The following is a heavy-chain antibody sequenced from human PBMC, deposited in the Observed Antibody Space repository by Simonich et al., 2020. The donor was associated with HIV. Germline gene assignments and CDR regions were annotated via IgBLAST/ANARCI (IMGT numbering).Heavy chain of an antibody. CDR2: ISYDGSNK. J-gene: IGHJ4*02. D-gene: IGHD3-3*02. Sequence: QVQLVESGGGVVQPGRSLRLSCAASGFTFSSYAMHWVRQAPGKGLEWLAVISYDGSNKYYADSVKGRFTISRDNSKNTLYLQMNSLIAEDTAVYYCASAGSISSVWADDYWGQGTLVTVSS. V-gene: IGHV3-30*07. CDR3: ASAGSISSVWADDY. CDR1: GFTFSSYA.